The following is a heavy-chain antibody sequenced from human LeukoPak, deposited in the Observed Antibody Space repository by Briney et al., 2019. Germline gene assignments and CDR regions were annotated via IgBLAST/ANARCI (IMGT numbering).Heavy chain of an antibody. D-gene: IGHD3-22*01. CDR3: ARHFTYYYDSSGYPRDGFDI. Sequence: SETLSLTCTVSGGPISGYYWSWIRQSPGKGLVWIGYIYYSGSTNYNPSLKSRVTTSQDISKNQFSLKLSSVTAADTALYYCARHFTYYYDSSGYPRDGFDIWGQGTMVTVSS. CDR2: IYYSGST. J-gene: IGHJ3*02. CDR1: GGPISGYY. V-gene: IGHV4-59*08.